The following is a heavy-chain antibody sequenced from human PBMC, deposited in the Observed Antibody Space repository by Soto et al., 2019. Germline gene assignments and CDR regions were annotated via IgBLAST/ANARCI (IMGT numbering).Heavy chain of an antibody. V-gene: IGHV4-30-2*01. Sequence: SETLSLSYAVLGGTIGGGGYCCSWIRQPPGKGLEWIGYIYHSGSTYYNPSLKSRVAISVDRSKNQFSLKLSSVTAADTAVYYCARVPDYWGQGTLVTVSS. CDR3: ARVPDY. CDR2: IYHSGST. CDR1: GGTIGGGGYC. J-gene: IGHJ4*02.